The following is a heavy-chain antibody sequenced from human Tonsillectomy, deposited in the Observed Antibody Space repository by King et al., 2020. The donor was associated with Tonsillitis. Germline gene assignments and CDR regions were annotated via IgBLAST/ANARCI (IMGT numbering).Heavy chain of an antibody. D-gene: IGHD6-19*01. CDR3: ARHLPVAGGGYYYYGMDV. V-gene: IGHV4-39*01. Sequence: QLQESGPGLVKPSETLSLTCTVSGGSISSSSYYWGWIRQPPGKGLEWIGSIYYSGSTYYNPSLKSRVTISVDTSKNQFSLKLSSVTAADTAVYYCARHLPVAGGGYYYYGMDVWGQGTTVTVSS. J-gene: IGHJ6*02. CDR1: GGSISSSSYY. CDR2: IYYSGST.